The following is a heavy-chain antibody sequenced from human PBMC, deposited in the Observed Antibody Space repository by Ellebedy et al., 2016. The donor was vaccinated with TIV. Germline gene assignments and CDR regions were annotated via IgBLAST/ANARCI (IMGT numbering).Heavy chain of an antibody. J-gene: IGHJ4*02. V-gene: IGHV1-46*01. CDR2: INPTGGST. Sequence: AASVKVSCKASGYTFTSYYMHWVRQAPGQGLEWMGIINPTGGSTTYAQKFQGRVTMTRDTSTSTVYMELRSLRSDDTAVYYCARVAITTPGTDYWGQGTLVTVSS. D-gene: IGHD6-13*01. CDR1: GYTFTSYY. CDR3: ARVAITTPGTDY.